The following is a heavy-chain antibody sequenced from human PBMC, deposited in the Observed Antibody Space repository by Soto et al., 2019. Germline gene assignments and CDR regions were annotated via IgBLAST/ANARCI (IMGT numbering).Heavy chain of an antibody. CDR2: ISGSGGST. Sequence: EVQLLGSGGGSVQPGGSLRLSCAASGFTFSSYAMSWVRQAPGKGLEWVSAISGSGGSTYYADSVTGRFTISRDNSKNPLYLQMNSLRVEDTAVYYCAKDEGRRNRRDFVLGGRGTLVTVSS. V-gene: IGHV3-23*01. D-gene: IGHD4-4*01. J-gene: IGHJ2*01. CDR3: AKDEGRRNRRDFVL. CDR1: GFTFSSYA.